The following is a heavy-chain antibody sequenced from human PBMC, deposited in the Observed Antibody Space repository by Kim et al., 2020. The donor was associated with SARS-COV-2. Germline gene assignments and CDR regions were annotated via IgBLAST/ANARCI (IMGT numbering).Heavy chain of an antibody. CDR3: TRDNPTVADFDS. J-gene: IGHJ4*02. Sequence: YAASVEVRFSIFRDNAKNSLFLQMNSLRAEDTAVYYCTRDNPTVADFDSWGQGTLVTISS. V-gene: IGHV3-48*03. D-gene: IGHD4-17*01.